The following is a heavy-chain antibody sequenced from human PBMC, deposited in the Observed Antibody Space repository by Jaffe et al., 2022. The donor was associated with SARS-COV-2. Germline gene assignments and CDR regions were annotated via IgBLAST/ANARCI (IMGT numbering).Heavy chain of an antibody. J-gene: IGHJ4*02. D-gene: IGHD3-22*01. CDR3: ARSMILGIIPTGGGLADY. Sequence: QVQLVESGGGVVRPGRSLRLSCAASGFTFSNNAMHWVRQAPGKGLEWVAVISYDGSHKYYAASVEGRFTISRDNSKNMLYLQISSLRSDDTAVYFCARSMILGIIPTGGGLADYWGQGTLVTVSS. CDR2: ISYDGSHK. V-gene: IGHV3-30*04. CDR1: GFTFSNNA.